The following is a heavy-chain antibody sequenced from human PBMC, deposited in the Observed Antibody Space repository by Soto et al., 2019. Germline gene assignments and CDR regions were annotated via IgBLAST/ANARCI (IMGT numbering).Heavy chain of an antibody. J-gene: IGHJ4*02. V-gene: IGHV3-33*01. CDR3: ATEVTTFDY. CDR1: GFTFSSYG. CDR2: IWYDGSKK. Sequence: QVQLVESGGGVVQPGRSLRLSCAASGFTFSSYGMHWVRQAPGKGLEWVAVIWYDGSKKYYADSVKGRFTISRDNSKNTLYLQMNSLRAEDTAVYYCATEVTTFDYWGQGTLVTVSS. D-gene: IGHD4-17*01.